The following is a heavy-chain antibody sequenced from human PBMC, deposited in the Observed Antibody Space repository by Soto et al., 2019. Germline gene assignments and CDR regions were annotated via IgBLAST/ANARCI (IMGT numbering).Heavy chain of an antibody. V-gene: IGHV4-30-4*01. Sequence: SETLSLTCTVSGGSISSGDYYWSWIRQPPGKGLEWIGYIYYSGSTYYNPSLKSRVTISVDTSKNQFSLKLSSVTAADTAIYYCARTFYYYASGIYRPLDYWGQGTLVTVSS. CDR3: ARTFYYYASGIYRPLDY. CDR1: GGSISSGDYY. J-gene: IGHJ4*02. CDR2: IYYSGST. D-gene: IGHD3-10*01.